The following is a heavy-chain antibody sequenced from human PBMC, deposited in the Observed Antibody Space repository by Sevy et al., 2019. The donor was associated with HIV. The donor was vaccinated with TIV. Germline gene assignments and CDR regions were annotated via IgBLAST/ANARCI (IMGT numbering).Heavy chain of an antibody. CDR1: GFTFSNYW. J-gene: IGHJ4*02. CDR2: IKQDGSEK. CDR3: VRVSGDYDSGWDNLDHFDY. Sequence: GGSLRLSCAASGFTFSNYWMTWVRQAPGKGLEWVANIKQDGSEKYYVDSVKGRFTISRDNAKNSLYLQMNSLRAEDTAAYYCVRVSGDYDSGWDNLDHFDYWGQGTLVPVSS. V-gene: IGHV3-7*03. D-gene: IGHD6-19*01.